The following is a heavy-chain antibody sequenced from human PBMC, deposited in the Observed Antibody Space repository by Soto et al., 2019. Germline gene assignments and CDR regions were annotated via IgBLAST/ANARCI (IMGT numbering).Heavy chain of an antibody. CDR2: IDPRDSNT. D-gene: IGHD2-21*01. Sequence: GESLKISCKVFGFSFAPNYWIAWALQMPGKGLEWVGIIDPRDSNTLYSPSFQGHVTISLDNSITTTYLQWSSLRPSDSAIYYCTRRHHVGVAKEDDFDYWGQGTLVTVSS. CDR3: TRRHHVGVAKEDDFDY. CDR1: GFSFAPNYW. V-gene: IGHV5-51*01. J-gene: IGHJ4*02.